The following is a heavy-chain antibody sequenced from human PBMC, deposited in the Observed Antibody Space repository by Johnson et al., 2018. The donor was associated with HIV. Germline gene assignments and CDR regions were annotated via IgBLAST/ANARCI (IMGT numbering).Heavy chain of an antibody. D-gene: IGHD3-10*01. CDR1: EFTVRSNY. CDR2: ISSSGSTI. Sequence: EVQLVESGGGLVQPGGSVRLSCAASEFTVRSNYMHWVRQAPGKGLEWVSYISSSGSTIYYADSVKDRFTISRDNSKNTLYLQMNSLRAEDTALYYCARGPEVRGVIIGFDLWGQGTMVTVSS. J-gene: IGHJ3*01. V-gene: IGHV3-48*01. CDR3: ARGPEVRGVIIGFDL.